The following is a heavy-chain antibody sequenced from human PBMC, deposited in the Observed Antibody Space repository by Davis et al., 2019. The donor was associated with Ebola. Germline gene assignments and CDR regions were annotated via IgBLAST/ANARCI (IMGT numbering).Heavy chain of an antibody. V-gene: IGHV3-21*01. Sequence: GGSLRLSCAASGFTFSSYSMNWVRQAPGKGLEWVSSISSSSSYIYYADSVKGRFTISRDNAKNSLYLQMNSLRAEDTAVYYCARDRAHSYARGWYYYGMDVWGQGTTVTVSS. CDR1: GFTFSSYS. J-gene: IGHJ6*02. CDR2: ISSSSSYI. CDR3: ARDRAHSYARGWYYYGMDV. D-gene: IGHD5-18*01.